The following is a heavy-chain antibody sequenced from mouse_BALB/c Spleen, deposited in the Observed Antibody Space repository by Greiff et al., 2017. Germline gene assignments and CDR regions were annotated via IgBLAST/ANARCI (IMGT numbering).Heavy chain of an antibody. Sequence: QVHVKQSGPELVRPGVSVKISCKGSGYTFTDYAMHWVKQSHAKSLEWIGVISTYYGNTNYNQKFKGKATMTVDKSSSTAYMELARLTSEDSAIYYCAREGDLPYFDYWGQGTTLTVSS. CDR3: AREGDLPYFDY. CDR1: GYTFTDYA. CDR2: ISTYYGNT. V-gene: IGHV1-67*01. J-gene: IGHJ2*01.